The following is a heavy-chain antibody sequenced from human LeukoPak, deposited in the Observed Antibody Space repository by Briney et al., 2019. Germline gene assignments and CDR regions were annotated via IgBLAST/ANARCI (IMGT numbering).Heavy chain of an antibody. CDR1: GFTFSDYY. CDR3: ARSSRAVVPAAIPRVYYYYYMDV. J-gene: IGHJ6*03. Sequence: GGSLRLSCAASGFTFSDYYTSWIRQAPGKGLEWVSYISSSGSTIYYADSVKGRFTISRDNAKNSLYLQMNSLRAEDTAVYYCARSSRAVVPAAIPRVYYYYYMDVWGKGTTVTVSS. V-gene: IGHV3-11*04. D-gene: IGHD2-2*02. CDR2: ISSSGSTI.